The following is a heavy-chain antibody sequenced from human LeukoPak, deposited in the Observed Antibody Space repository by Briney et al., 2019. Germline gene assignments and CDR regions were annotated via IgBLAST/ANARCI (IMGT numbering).Heavy chain of an antibody. Sequence: GGSLRLSCAASGFTFSKYGMHWVRQAPGEGLEWVTFIRYDGINKYYADSLKGRFTISRDNAKNTLYLQVNSLRAEDTAVYYCARVGATTWYWGQGTLVTVSS. D-gene: IGHD1-26*01. J-gene: IGHJ4*02. CDR2: IRYDGINK. CDR1: GFTFSKYG. CDR3: ARVGATTWY. V-gene: IGHV3-30*02.